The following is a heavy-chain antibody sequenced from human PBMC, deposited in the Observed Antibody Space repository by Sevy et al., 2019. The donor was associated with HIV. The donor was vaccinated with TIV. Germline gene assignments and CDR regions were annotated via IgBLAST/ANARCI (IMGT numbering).Heavy chain of an antibody. Sequence: ASVKVSCKASGYTFTSYGISWVRQAPGRGLEWMGWISAYNGNTNYAQKLQGRVTMTTDTSTSTAYMELRSLRSDETAVYYCARDGHITGPTHFDYWGQGTLVTVSS. V-gene: IGHV1-18*01. CDR1: GYTFTSYG. CDR2: ISAYNGNT. CDR3: ARDGHITGPTHFDY. D-gene: IGHD1-7*01. J-gene: IGHJ4*02.